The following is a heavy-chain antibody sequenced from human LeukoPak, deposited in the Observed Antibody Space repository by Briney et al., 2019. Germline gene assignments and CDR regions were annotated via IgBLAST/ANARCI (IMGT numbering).Heavy chain of an antibody. CDR3: ARSLILTGPRSLRTDLCAFDI. Sequence: PGGSLRLSCAASGFTFSSYEMNWVRQAPGKGLEWVSYISSDGSTIFYADSVKGRFTVSRDNAKNSLYLQMNSLRAEDTAVYYCARSLILTGPRSLRTDLCAFDIWGQGTMVTVSS. V-gene: IGHV3-48*03. CDR1: GFTFSSYE. J-gene: IGHJ3*02. CDR2: ISSDGSTI. D-gene: IGHD3-9*01.